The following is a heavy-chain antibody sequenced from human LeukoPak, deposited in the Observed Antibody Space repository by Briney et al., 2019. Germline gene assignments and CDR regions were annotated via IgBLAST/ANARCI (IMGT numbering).Heavy chain of an antibody. D-gene: IGHD3-9*01. V-gene: IGHV4-59*01. J-gene: IGHJ4*02. CDR3: ARRSAGYFDY. CDR2: IFSSGSS. Sequence: PSETLSLTCTVSGDSFSSYSWSWIRQPPGKGLECIAYIFSSGSSFYNPSLKSRVTISMDTSRNQFSLKLSSVTAADTAVYYCARRSAGYFDYWGQGTLVTVSS. CDR1: GDSFSSYS.